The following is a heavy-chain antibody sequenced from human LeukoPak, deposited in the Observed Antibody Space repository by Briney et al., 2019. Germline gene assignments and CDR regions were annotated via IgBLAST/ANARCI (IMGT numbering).Heavy chain of an antibody. D-gene: IGHD1-26*01. Sequence: ASETLSLTCTVSGYSISSGYYWGWIRQPPGKGLEWIGSIYYSGSTYYNPSLKSRVTISVDTSKNQFSLKLSSVTAADTAVYYCAKDQVGAHFDYWGQGTLVTVSS. J-gene: IGHJ4*02. CDR3: AKDQVGAHFDY. CDR2: IYYSGST. V-gene: IGHV4-38-2*02. CDR1: GYSISSGYY.